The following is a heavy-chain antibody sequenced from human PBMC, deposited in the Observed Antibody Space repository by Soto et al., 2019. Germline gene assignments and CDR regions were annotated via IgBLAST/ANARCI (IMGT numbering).Heavy chain of an antibody. CDR2: INHSGST. CDR3: ARGGVLLWFGDTYYYYGMDV. Sequence: PSETLSLTCAVYGGSFSGYYWSWIRQPPGKGLEWIGEINHSGSTNYNPSLRSRVTISVDTSKNQFSLKLSSVTAADTAVYYCARGGVLLWFGDTYYYYGMDVWGQGTTVTVSS. J-gene: IGHJ6*02. D-gene: IGHD3-10*01. V-gene: IGHV4-34*01. CDR1: GGSFSGYY.